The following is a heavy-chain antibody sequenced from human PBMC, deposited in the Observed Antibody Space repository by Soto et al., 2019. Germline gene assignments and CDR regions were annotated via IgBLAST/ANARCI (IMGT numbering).Heavy chain of an antibody. Sequence: SETLSLTCTVSGGSIHNNYYYWGWVRQSPGKGLEWIASISYSGTTYYNPSLKSRVTESIDTSTNQFSLKLTSVTAEDTAVYYCARGKRYDFWSGYYEGSYFDYWGQGTLVTVSS. V-gene: IGHV4-39*01. CDR1: GGSIHNNYYY. J-gene: IGHJ4*02. D-gene: IGHD3-3*01. CDR3: ARGKRYDFWSGYYEGSYFDY. CDR2: ISYSGTT.